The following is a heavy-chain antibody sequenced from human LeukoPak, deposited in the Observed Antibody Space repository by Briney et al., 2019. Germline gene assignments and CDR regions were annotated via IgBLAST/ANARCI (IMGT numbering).Heavy chain of an antibody. CDR2: ISSSSSTI. J-gene: IGHJ4*02. Sequence: GGSLRLSCAASGFTFSSYSMNWVRQAPGKGLEWVSYISSSSSTIHYADSVKGRLTISRDNAKNSLYLQMNSLRVEDTAVYYCARRGSGYGHFDYWGQGTLVTVSS. CDR1: GFTFSSYS. D-gene: IGHD5-12*01. CDR3: ARRGSGYGHFDY. V-gene: IGHV3-48*01.